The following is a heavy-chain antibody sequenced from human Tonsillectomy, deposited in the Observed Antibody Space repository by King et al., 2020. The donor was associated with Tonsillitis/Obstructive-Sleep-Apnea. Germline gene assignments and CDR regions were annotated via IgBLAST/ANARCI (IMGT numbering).Heavy chain of an antibody. Sequence: QLVQSGGGLVQPGRSLRLSCAASGFNFDDYAMHWVRQAPGKGLEWVAGISWNSGSIVYADSVKGRFTISRDNAKNSLYLQMNSLRVEDTALYYCAKGAAGGTEYYFDYWGQGTLVTVSS. V-gene: IGHV3-9*01. D-gene: IGHD6-13*01. CDR1: GFNFDDYA. J-gene: IGHJ4*02. CDR2: ISWNSGSI. CDR3: AKGAAGGTEYYFDY.